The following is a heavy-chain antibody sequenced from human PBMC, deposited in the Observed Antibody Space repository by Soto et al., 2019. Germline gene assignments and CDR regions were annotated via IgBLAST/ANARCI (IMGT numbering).Heavy chain of an antibody. CDR3: ASVYSGYDAFFDY. CDR2: ISSSSSTI. Sequence: EVQLVESGGGLVQPGGSLRLSCAASGFTFSSYSMNWVRQAPGKGLEWVSYISSSSSTICYADSVKGRFTISRDNAKNSLYLQMNSLRAEDTAVYYCASVYSGYDAFFDYWGQGTLVTVSS. D-gene: IGHD5-12*01. V-gene: IGHV3-48*01. J-gene: IGHJ4*02. CDR1: GFTFSSYS.